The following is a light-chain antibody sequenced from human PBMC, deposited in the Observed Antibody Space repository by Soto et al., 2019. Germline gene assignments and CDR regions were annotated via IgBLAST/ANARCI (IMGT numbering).Light chain of an antibody. CDR2: EVS. CDR3: SSYTDSSTRV. V-gene: IGLV2-14*01. J-gene: IGLJ2*01. CDR1: SSDIGIYNY. Sequence: QSALTQPPSVSGSPGQSITISCTGTSSDIGIYNYVSWYQQHPGKAPKLMIYEVSYRPSGVSNRFSGSKSGNTASLTISGLQAEDEADYYCSSYTDSSTRVFGGGTKVTVL.